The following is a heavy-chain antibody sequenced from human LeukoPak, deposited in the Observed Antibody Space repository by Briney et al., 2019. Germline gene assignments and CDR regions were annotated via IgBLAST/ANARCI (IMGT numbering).Heavy chain of an antibody. V-gene: IGHV4-39*01. CDR1: GDSIGRSSYY. Sequence: PSETLSLTCTVSGDSIGRSSYYWGWIRQPPGKGLEWIGSIYQSGSTYYNPSLKSRVTISGDTSKNQFSLNLSSVTAADTAVYYCARLGSGSPSYWGQGTLVTVSS. D-gene: IGHD3-10*01. J-gene: IGHJ4*02. CDR2: IYQSGST. CDR3: ARLGSGSPSY.